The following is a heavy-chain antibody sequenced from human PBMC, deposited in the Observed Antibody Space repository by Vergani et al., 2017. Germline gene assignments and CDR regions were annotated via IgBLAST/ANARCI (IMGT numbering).Heavy chain of an antibody. V-gene: IGHV1-69*01. Sequence: QVQLVQSGAEVKTPGSSVKVSCKASGGTFSNYAINWVRQAPGQGLEWMGGIIPLFGTANYAQRFQGRVTITADQSTNTAYMELSGLRSEDTAVYSCARESANGQQLVRPFTYWGQGTLVTVSS. J-gene: IGHJ4*02. CDR2: IIPLFGTA. CDR3: ARESANGQQLVRPFTY. CDR1: GGTFSNYA. D-gene: IGHD6-13*01.